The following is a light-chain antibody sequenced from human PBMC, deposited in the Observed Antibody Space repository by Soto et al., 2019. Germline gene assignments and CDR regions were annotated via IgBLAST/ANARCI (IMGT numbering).Light chain of an antibody. V-gene: IGKV3-15*01. CDR2: GAS. J-gene: IGKJ4*01. Sequence: EIVMTKSPATLSVSPGERATLSCRASRSISTNLAWYLQKHGQAPRLLIYGASTRATGIPARFSGSGSGTDFTLTISSLQSEDFAVYYCQQYNNWPPLTFGGGTKVEIK. CDR3: QQYNNWPPLT. CDR1: RSISTN.